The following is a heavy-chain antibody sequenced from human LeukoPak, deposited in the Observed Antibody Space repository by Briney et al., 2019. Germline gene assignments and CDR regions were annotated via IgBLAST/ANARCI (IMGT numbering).Heavy chain of an antibody. Sequence: ASVKVSCKASEYTFTSYAMHWVRQAPGQRLEWMGWINAGNGNTKYSQEFQGRITITRDTSASTAYMELSSLRSEDMAVYYCARPAKYSSSWVPFGYWGQGTLVTVSS. V-gene: IGHV1-3*03. J-gene: IGHJ4*02. CDR1: EYTFTSYA. D-gene: IGHD6-13*01. CDR3: ARPAKYSSSWVPFGY. CDR2: INAGNGNT.